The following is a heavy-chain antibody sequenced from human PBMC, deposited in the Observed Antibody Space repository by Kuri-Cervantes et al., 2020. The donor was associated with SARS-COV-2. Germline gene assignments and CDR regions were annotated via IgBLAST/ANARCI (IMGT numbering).Heavy chain of an antibody. CDR1: GYTFTSYY. J-gene: IGHJ6*02. CDR3: AREGRNIDYYYGMDV. V-gene: IGHV1-46*01. D-gene: IGHD1-14*01. Sequence: ASVKVSCEASGYTFTSYYMHWVRQAPGQGLEWMGIINPSGGSTSYAQKFQGRVTMTRDTSTSTVYMELSSLRSEDTAVYYCAREGRNIDYYYGMDVWGQGTTVTVSS. CDR2: INPSGGST.